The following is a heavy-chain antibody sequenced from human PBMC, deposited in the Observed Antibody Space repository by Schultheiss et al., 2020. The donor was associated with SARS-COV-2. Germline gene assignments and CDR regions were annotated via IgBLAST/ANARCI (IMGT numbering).Heavy chain of an antibody. CDR3: TRDWIDCSGGSCYPGVDWFDP. D-gene: IGHD2-15*01. V-gene: IGHV3-49*03. CDR1: GFTFGDYA. CDR2: IRSKAYGGTT. Sequence: GGSLRLSCTASGFTFGDYAMSWFRQAPGKGLAWVGFIRSKAYGGTTEYAASVKGRFTISRDDSKSIAYLQMNSLKTEDTAVYYCTRDWIDCSGGSCYPGVDWFDPWGQGTLVTSSS. J-gene: IGHJ5*02.